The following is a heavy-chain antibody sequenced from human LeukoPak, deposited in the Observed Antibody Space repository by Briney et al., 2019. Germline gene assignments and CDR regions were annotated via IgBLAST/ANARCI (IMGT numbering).Heavy chain of an antibody. D-gene: IGHD3-9*01. CDR3: ARVRYFDWLGPFDY. J-gene: IGHJ4*02. CDR1: GFTFSSYG. Sequence: GGSLRLSCAASGFTFSSYGMHWVRQAPGKVLEWVAFIRYDGSNKYFADSVKGRFTISRDNAKKSLYLQMNSLRAEDTAVYYCARVRYFDWLGPFDYWGQGTLVTVSS. CDR2: IRYDGSNK. V-gene: IGHV3-30*02.